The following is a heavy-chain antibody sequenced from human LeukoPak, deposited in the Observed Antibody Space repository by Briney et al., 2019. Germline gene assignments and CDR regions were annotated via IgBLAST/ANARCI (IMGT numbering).Heavy chain of an antibody. Sequence: ASVKVSCKASGYIFTNYAINWVRQAPGQGLEWMAWINTNTGNPTYAQGFTGRFVFSSDTSVSTAYLQISSLKAEDTAVYYCASPRDYGDPYYFDYWGQGTLVTVSS. CDR2: INTNTGNP. CDR3: ASPRDYGDPYYFDY. V-gene: IGHV7-4-1*02. J-gene: IGHJ4*02. D-gene: IGHD4-17*01. CDR1: GYIFTNYA.